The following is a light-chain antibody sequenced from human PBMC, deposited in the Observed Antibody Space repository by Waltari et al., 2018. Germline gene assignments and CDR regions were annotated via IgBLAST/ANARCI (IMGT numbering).Light chain of an antibody. CDR2: ATS. CDR3: QQSYSTLPIT. CDR1: QNINKY. Sequence: DIQMTQSPSSLSASVGDRVTIPCRASQNINKYLNWYQQKPGKAPKLLIYATSSLQSGVPSRFSGSGSGTDYTLTISSLQPEDSATYYCQQSYSTLPITFGQGTKLEIK. V-gene: IGKV1-39*01. J-gene: IGKJ2*01.